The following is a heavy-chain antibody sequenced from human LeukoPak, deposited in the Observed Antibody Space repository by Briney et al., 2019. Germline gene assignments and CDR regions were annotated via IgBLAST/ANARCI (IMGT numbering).Heavy chain of an antibody. J-gene: IGHJ4*02. CDR3: ARVMFYDSSGSTIDY. Sequence: GASVKVSCKASGGTFSSYAISWVRQAPGQGLEWMGRIIPILGIANYAQKFQGRVTITADKSTSTAYMELSSLRSEDTAVYYCARVMFYDSSGSTIDYWGQGTLVTVSS. V-gene: IGHV1-69*04. D-gene: IGHD3-22*01. CDR1: GGTFSSYA. CDR2: IIPILGIA.